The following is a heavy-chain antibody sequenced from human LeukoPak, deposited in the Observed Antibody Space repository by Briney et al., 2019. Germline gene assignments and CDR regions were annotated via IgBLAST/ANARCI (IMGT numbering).Heavy chain of an antibody. CDR3: ARDKFYDSSGYYFPMDY. CDR1: GFTFSSYE. V-gene: IGHV3-48*03. J-gene: IGHJ4*02. CDR2: ISSSGSTI. D-gene: IGHD3-22*01. Sequence: PGGSLRLSCAASGFTFSSYEMNWVRQAPGKGLEWVSYISSSGSTIYYADSVKGRFTISRDNAKNSLYLQMNSLRAEDTAVYYCARDKFYDSSGYYFPMDYWGQGTLVTVSS.